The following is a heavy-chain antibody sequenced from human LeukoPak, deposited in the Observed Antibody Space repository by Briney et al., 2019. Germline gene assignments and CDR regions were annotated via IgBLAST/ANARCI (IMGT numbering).Heavy chain of an antibody. V-gene: IGHV4-38-2*02. D-gene: IGHD3-22*01. CDR1: GYSISSGYY. CDR2: IYHSGST. J-gene: IGHJ4*02. CDR3: ARDVRRYYYDSSGYVDY. Sequence: PSETLSLTCTVSGYSISSGYYWGWIRQPPGKGLEWIGSIYHSGSTYYNPSLKSRVTISVDTSKNQFSLKLSSVTAADTAVYYCARDVRRYYYDSSGYVDYWGQGTLVTVSS.